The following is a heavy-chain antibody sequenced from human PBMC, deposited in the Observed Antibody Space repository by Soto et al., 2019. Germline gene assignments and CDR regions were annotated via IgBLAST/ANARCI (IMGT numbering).Heavy chain of an antibody. CDR1: GGTFSSYT. Sequence: ASVKVSCKASGGTFSSYTISWVRQAPGQGLEWMGRIIPILGIANYAQKFQGRVTITADKSTSTAYMELSSLRSEDTAVYYCASSMPAAPKNWFDPWGQGTLVTVSS. D-gene: IGHD2-2*01. CDR2: IIPILGIA. V-gene: IGHV1-69*02. CDR3: ASSMPAAPKNWFDP. J-gene: IGHJ5*02.